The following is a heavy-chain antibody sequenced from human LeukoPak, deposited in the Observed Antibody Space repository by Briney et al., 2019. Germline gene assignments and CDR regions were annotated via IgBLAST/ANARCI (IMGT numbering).Heavy chain of an antibody. J-gene: IGHJ4*02. V-gene: IGHV3-23*01. CDR3: AKSRGSYTSYYFDY. CDR2: ISGSGGST. D-gene: IGHD1-26*01. Sequence: GGSLRLSCAASGFTFSIYSMNWVRQAPGKGLEWVSAISGSGGSTYYADSVKGRFTIPRDNSKNTLYLQMNSLRAEDTAVYYCAKSRGSYTSYYFDYWGQGTLVTVSS. CDR1: GFTFSIYS.